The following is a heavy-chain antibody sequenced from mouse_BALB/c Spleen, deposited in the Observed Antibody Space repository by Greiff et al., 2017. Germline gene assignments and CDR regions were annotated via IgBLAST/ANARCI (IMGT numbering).Heavy chain of an antibody. D-gene: IGHD1-2*01. J-gene: IGHJ2*01. Sequence: EVQGVESGGGLVKPGGSLKLSCAASGFTFSSYTMSWVRQTPEKRLEWVATISSGGSYTYYPDSVKGRFTISRDNAKNTLYLQMSSLKSEDTAMYYCTRDYGYGYFDYWGQGTTLTVSS. CDR3: TRDYGYGYFDY. V-gene: IGHV5-6-4*01. CDR2: ISSGGSYT. CDR1: GFTFSSYT.